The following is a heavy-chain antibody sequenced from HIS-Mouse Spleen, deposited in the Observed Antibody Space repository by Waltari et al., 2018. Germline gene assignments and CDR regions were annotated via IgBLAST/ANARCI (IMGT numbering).Heavy chain of an antibody. CDR2: ISAYNGNT. V-gene: IGHV1-18*01. CDR3: ARDHSSSWYYYYYGMDV. D-gene: IGHD6-13*01. J-gene: IGHJ6*02. Sequence: QVQLVQSGAEVKKPGAAVKVSCKASGYTFTSYGTSWVRPAPGQGLEWMGWISAYNGNTNYAQKLQGRVTMTTDTSTSTAYMELRSLRSDDTAVYYCARDHSSSWYYYYYGMDVWGQGTTVTVSS. CDR1: GYTFTSYG.